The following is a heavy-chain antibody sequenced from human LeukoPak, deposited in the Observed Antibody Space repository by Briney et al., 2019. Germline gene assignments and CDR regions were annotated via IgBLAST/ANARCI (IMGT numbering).Heavy chain of an antibody. CDR1: GGTFSSYA. V-gene: IGHV1-69*04. Sequence: SVEVSCKASGGTFSSYAISWVRQAPGQGLEWMGRIIPILGIANYAQKFQGRVTITADKSTSTAYMELSSLRSEDTAVYYCASMASGSSGWQGPRYFDLWGRGTLVTVSS. CDR3: ASMASGSSGWQGPRYFDL. J-gene: IGHJ2*01. D-gene: IGHD6-19*01. CDR2: IIPILGIA.